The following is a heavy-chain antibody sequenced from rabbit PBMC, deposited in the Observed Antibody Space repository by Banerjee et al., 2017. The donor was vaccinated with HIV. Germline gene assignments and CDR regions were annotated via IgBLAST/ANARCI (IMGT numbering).Heavy chain of an antibody. CDR2: INAGSFGST. Sequence: QEQLEESGGGLIKPGGTLTLTCTASGFSFSASYYMCWVRQAPGKGLEWIACINAGSFGSTYYASWATGRFTISQTSSTTVTLQMTSLTAADTATYFCARADYTFNYEGYVYPTDFSLWGPGTLVTVS. V-gene: IGHV1S45*01. J-gene: IGHJ4*01. CDR3: ARADYTFNYEGYVYPTDFSL. D-gene: IGHD6-1*01. CDR1: GFSFSASYY.